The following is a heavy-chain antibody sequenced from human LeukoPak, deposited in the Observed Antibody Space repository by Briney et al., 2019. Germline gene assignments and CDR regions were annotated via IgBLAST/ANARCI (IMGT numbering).Heavy chain of an antibody. Sequence: KPSQTLSLTCAVSGGSISSGGYPWSWIRQPPGKGLEWIGYIYHSGTTYYNPSLKSRVTISIDRSKNQFSLKLTSVTAADTAVFYCARRSQTTAGRGIDYWGQGTLVTVSS. CDR3: ARRSQTTAGRGIDY. CDR1: GGSISSGGYP. V-gene: IGHV4-30-2*01. CDR2: IYHSGTT. J-gene: IGHJ4*02. D-gene: IGHD6-13*01.